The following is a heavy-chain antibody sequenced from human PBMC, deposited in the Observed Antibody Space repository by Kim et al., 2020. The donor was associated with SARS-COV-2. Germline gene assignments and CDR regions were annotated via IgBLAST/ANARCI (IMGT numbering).Heavy chain of an antibody. J-gene: IGHJ4*02. CDR2: ISWDGTRT. CDR3: AKGVINSGFDY. CDR1: GFTFSTSP. V-gene: IGHV3-23*01. D-gene: IGHD1-26*01. Sequence: GGSLRLSCVASGFTFSTSPMGWVRQAPGKGLEWVSRISWDGTRTYYADSVKGRVTMSSDKSKNMLYLHMNSLRVEDTAVYYCAKGVINSGFDYWGQGTQGTVS.